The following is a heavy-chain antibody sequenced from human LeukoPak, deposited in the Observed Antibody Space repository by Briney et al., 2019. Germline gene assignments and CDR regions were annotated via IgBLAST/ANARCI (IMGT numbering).Heavy chain of an antibody. D-gene: IGHD3-10*01. CDR2: INHSGST. J-gene: IGHJ6*02. Sequence: PSETLSLTCAVYGGSFSGYYWSWIRQPPGKGLEWIGEINHSGSTNYNPSLKSRVIISVDTSKNQFSLKLSSVTAADTAVYYCARDVHTMVRGVMAYGMDVWGQGTTVTVSS. CDR3: ARDVHTMVRGVMAYGMDV. CDR1: GGSFSGYY. V-gene: IGHV4-34*01.